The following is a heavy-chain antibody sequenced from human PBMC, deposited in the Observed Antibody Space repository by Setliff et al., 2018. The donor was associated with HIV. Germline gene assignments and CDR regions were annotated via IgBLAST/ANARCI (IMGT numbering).Heavy chain of an antibody. CDR1: GGSISNYY. CDR3: ARARYGTSFDP. V-gene: IGHV4-59*01. CDR2: VYYNGGT. D-gene: IGHD3-9*01. Sequence: SETLSLTCTVSGGSISNYYWSWIRQPPGKGLEWIGYVYYNGGTQYNPSLKSRVTISADTSKNQFSLKLNSVTAADTAVYFCARARYGTSFDPWGLGTLVTVSS. J-gene: IGHJ5*02.